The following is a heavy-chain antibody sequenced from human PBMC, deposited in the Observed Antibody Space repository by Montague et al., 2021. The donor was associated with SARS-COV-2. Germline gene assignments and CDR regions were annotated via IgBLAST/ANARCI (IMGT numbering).Heavy chain of an antibody. CDR1: GGSFTGYY. V-gene: IGHV4-34*01. CDR3: ARGSPQNNTRRFSASYWFDS. D-gene: IGHD1-26*01. J-gene: IGHJ5*01. CDR2: INHSGST. Sequence: SETLSLTCAVSGGSFTGYYWTWIRQPPGKGLEWIGEINHSGSTKYNPALKSRFSISVDTSKNQFSLKLTSVTAADTAMFYCARGSPQNNTRRFSASYWFDSRGQGTLVTVSS.